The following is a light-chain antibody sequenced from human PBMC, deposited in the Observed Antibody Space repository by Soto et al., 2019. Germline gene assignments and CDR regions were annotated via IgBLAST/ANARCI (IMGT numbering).Light chain of an antibody. CDR1: QSISSY. V-gene: IGKV1-39*01. J-gene: IGKJ3*01. CDR2: AAS. Sequence: DIQMTQSPSSLSASVGDRVTITCRASQSISSYLSWYQQKPGKAPKLLIFAASNLQSGVPSRFSGSGSGTYCTITISRLQPEDFATYYCQLSYSTSVFNFGPGTRVDVK. CDR3: QLSYSTSVFN.